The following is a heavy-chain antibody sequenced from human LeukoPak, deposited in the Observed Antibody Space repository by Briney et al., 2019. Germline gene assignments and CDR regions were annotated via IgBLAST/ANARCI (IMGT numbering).Heavy chain of an antibody. CDR1: GFTFSGSA. Sequence: GGSLRLSCAASGFTFSGSAMHWVRQASGEGLEWVGRIRSKANSYATVYAASVKGRFTISRDDSKNTAYLQMNSLKTEDTAVYYCTRTSDILTGYTPREAYYYYHHMDVWGKGTTVTISS. D-gene: IGHD3-9*01. J-gene: IGHJ6*03. CDR3: TRTSDILTGYTPREAYYYYHHMDV. V-gene: IGHV3-73*01. CDR2: IRSKANSYAT.